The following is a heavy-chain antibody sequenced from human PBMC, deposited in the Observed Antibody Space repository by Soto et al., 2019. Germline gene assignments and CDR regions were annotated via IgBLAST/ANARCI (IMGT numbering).Heavy chain of an antibody. CDR2: IIPIFGTA. D-gene: IGHD5-12*01. J-gene: IGHJ6*02. V-gene: IGHV1-69*01. CDR3: ARGGRVATMVIRSEGMDV. CDR1: GGTFSSYA. Sequence: QVQLVQSGAEVKKPGSSVKVSCKASGGTFSSYAISWVRQAPGQGLEWMGGIIPIFGTANYAQKFQGRVTITADESTSTAYMELSSLRAEDTAVYYCARGGRVATMVIRSEGMDVWGQGTTVTVSS.